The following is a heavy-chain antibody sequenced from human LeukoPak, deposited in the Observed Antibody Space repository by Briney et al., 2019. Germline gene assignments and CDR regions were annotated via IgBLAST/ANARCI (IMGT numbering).Heavy chain of an antibody. CDR2: SYYIGTT. Sequence: SETLSLTCTVSGGSITHYYWSWIRQPPGKRLEWIGYSYYIGTTKWNPSLKGRVTISVDTSRNQFSLKLTSMTAADSAVYYCARGGSGWYNWFDPWGQGTLVTVSS. J-gene: IGHJ5*02. CDR3: ARGGSGWYNWFDP. D-gene: IGHD6-19*01. V-gene: IGHV4-59*01. CDR1: GGSITHYY.